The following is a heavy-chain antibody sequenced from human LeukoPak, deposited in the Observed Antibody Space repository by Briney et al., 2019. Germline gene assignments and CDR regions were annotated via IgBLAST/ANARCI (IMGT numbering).Heavy chain of an antibody. V-gene: IGHV5-51*01. CDR2: IYPGDSDT. Sequence: GESLKISCKGSGYSFTSYWIGWVRPMPGKGLEWMGIIYPGDSDTRYSPSFQGQVTISADKSISTAYLQWSSLKASDTAMYYCARQADTAMVHFDYWGRGALVTVSS. CDR1: GYSFTSYW. J-gene: IGHJ4*02. CDR3: ARQADTAMVHFDY. D-gene: IGHD5-18*01.